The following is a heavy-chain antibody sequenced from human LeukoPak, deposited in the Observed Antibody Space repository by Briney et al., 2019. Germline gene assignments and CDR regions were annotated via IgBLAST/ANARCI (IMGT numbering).Heavy chain of an antibody. CDR2: IYYSGST. V-gene: IGHV4-59*01. J-gene: IGHJ4*02. CDR3: ARVPGYYYDSSGYDGDY. Sequence: SETLSLTCTVSGGSISSYYWSWIRQPPGKGLEWIGYIYYSGSTNYNPSLKSRVTISVDTSKNQFSLKLSSVTAADTAVYYCARVPGYYYDSSGYDGDYWGQGTLVTVSS. D-gene: IGHD3-22*01. CDR1: GGSISSYY.